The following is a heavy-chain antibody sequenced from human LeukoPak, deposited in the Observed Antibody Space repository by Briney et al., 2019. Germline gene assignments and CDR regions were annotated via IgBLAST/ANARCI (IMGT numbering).Heavy chain of an antibody. CDR3: AKRSGSPHNFDY. V-gene: IGHV3-43*02. D-gene: IGHD1-1*01. CDR1: GFSFHEHD. Sequence: PGGSLRLSCAASGFSFHEHDMHWVRQAPGKGLEWVSLISGDGGNKHYADSVKGRFTIFRDNSKNLLSLQMNSLRGDDTAFYYCAKRSGSPHNFDYWGQGALVTVSS. CDR2: ISGDGGNK. J-gene: IGHJ4*02.